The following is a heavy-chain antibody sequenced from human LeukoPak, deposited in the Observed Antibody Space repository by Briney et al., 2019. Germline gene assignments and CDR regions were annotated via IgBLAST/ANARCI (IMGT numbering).Heavy chain of an antibody. V-gene: IGHV3-43*02. J-gene: IGHJ5*01. Sequence: GGSLRLSCAASGFTFDDYAMHWVRHAPGKGLEWVSLISGDGGSTYYADSVKGRFTISRDNSKNSLYLQMNSLRTEDTALYYCAKDIKRDPIAAAAYRLGSWGQGTLVTVSS. CDR3: AKDIKRDPIAAAAYRLGS. CDR2: ISGDGGST. CDR1: GFTFDDYA. D-gene: IGHD6-13*01.